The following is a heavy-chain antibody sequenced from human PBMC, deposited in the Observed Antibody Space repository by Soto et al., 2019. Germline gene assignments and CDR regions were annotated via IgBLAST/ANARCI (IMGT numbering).Heavy chain of an antibody. CDR2: INPSGGGT. CDR1: GYTFTSSY. Sequence: QVQLVQSGAEVKKPGASVKVSCKASGYTFTSSYMQWVRQAPGQGLEWMGIINPSGGGTTNAQKFQGTVTMTRDPSTGTVYMELSSLSSEDTAVYYCARDQEMDVWGQGNTVTVSS. CDR3: ARDQEMDV. J-gene: IGHJ6*02. V-gene: IGHV1-46*01.